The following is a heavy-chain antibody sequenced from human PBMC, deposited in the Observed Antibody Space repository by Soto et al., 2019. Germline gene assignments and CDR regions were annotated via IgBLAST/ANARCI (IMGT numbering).Heavy chain of an antibody. CDR2: INHSGST. Sequence: NPSETLSLTCAVYGGSFSGYYWSWIRQPPGKGLEWIGEINHSGSTNYNPSLKSRVTISVDTSKNQFSLKLSSVTAADTAVYYCARGSTIFGVVRRIGMDVWGQGTTVTVSS. V-gene: IGHV4-34*01. J-gene: IGHJ6*02. CDR3: ARGSTIFGVVRRIGMDV. CDR1: GGSFSGYY. D-gene: IGHD3-3*01.